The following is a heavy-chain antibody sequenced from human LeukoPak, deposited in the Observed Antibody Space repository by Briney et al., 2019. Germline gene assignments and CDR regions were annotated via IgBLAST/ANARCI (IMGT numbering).Heavy chain of an antibody. D-gene: IGHD6-19*01. CDR3: TTGQQAGPFGY. J-gene: IGHJ4*02. V-gene: IGHV3-15*01. CDR2: LKSKTDGGTT. CDR1: GFTFSNVR. Sequence: GGSLRLSCAASGFTFSNVRMSWVRQAPGKGLEWVGRLKSKTDGGTTDYAAPVNGRFTISREDSKNTLYVQMNSLKTEDAAVYYCTTGQQAGPFGYWGQGTLVTVSS.